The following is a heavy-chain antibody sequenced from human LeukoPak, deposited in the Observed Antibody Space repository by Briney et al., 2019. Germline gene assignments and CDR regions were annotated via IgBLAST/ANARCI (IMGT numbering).Heavy chain of an antibody. CDR2: IYYSGST. CDR1: GGSISSSSYY. D-gene: IGHD6-13*01. Sequence: SETLSLTCTVSGGSISSSSYYWGWIRQPPGKGLEWIGSIYYSGSTYYNPSLKSRVTISVDTSKNQFSLKLSSVTAADTAVYYCARHEQQQSNWFDPWGQGTLVTVSS. CDR3: ARHEQQQSNWFDP. J-gene: IGHJ5*02. V-gene: IGHV4-39*01.